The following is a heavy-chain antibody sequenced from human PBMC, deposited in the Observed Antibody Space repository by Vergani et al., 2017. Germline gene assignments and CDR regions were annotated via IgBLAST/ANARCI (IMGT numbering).Heavy chain of an antibody. CDR2: ISGSGGST. J-gene: IGHJ6*02. D-gene: IGHD5-12*01. Sequence: EVQLLESGGDLVQPGGSLRLSCAASGFTFNHYAMNWVRQAPGKGLEWVSGISGSGGSTYYAGSVKGRFTISRDSSKNTLYLQMNSLSAGDTAVYYCAKANPRNSGSDYLYYCHAMDVWGQGTTVTVSS. CDR1: GFTFNHYA. V-gene: IGHV3-23*01. CDR3: AKANPRNSGSDYLYYCHAMDV.